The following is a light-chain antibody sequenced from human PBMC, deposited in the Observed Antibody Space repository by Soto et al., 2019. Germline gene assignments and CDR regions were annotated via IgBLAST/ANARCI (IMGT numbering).Light chain of an antibody. J-gene: IGKJ3*01. CDR2: GAS. Sequence: EIVWTQSPGTLSFSPGERATLTCRASQRVSSSYLAWFQQKPGQAPRLLIYGASSRATGSPDRFSGSGSGTDFTLTISRLEPEDFAVYYCQQYGTAPFTFGPGTTVAIK. V-gene: IGKV3-20*01. CDR3: QQYGTAPFT. CDR1: QRVSSSY.